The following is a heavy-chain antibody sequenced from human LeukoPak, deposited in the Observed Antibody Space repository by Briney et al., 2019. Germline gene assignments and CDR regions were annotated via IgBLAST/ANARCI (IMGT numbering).Heavy chain of an antibody. CDR1: GGSISSGSYY. Sequence: SQTLSLTCTVSGGSISSGSYYWSWIRQPAGKGLEWIGRIYTSGSTNYNPSLKSRVTISVDTSKNQFSLKLSSVTAADTAVYYCAREEVAREQQLDNYYYYYMDVWGKGTTVTVSS. V-gene: IGHV4-61*02. CDR2: IYTSGST. CDR3: AREEVAREQQLDNYYYYYMDV. D-gene: IGHD6-13*01. J-gene: IGHJ6*03.